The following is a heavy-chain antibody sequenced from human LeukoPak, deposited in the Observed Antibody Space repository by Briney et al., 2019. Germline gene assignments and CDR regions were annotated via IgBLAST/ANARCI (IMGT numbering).Heavy chain of an antibody. CDR1: GYTFTNYY. Sequence: GASVKVSCKASGYTFTNYYMHWVRQAPGQGLEWMGVINTSGGSTRYAQKFQGRVTMARDTSTSTVYMELSSLRSEDTAVYYCASAAGTAMVNHLDYWGQGTLVTVSS. V-gene: IGHV1-46*01. CDR2: INTSGGST. J-gene: IGHJ4*02. CDR3: ASAAGTAMVNHLDY. D-gene: IGHD5-18*01.